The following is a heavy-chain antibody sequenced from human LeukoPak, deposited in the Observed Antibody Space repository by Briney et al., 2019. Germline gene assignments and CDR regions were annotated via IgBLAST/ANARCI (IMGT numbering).Heavy chain of an antibody. CDR3: ARDLYQWLPSTRPRDYYYYMDV. CDR2: INPYSGGT. D-gene: IGHD6-19*01. Sequence: GASVKVSCKASGYTFTGYYIHWLRQAPGQGLEYMGWINPYSGGTNYAQKVQGRVTMIRDTSISTAYMELSRLRSDDTAVYYCARDLYQWLPSTRPRDYYYYMDVWGEGTTVTVSS. V-gene: IGHV1-2*02. CDR1: GYTFTGYY. J-gene: IGHJ6*03.